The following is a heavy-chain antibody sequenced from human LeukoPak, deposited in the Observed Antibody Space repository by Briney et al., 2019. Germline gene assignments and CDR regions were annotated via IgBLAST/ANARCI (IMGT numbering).Heavy chain of an antibody. D-gene: IGHD2-15*01. CDR1: GYTFTGYY. CDR3: AREESFSGGSQSLDY. Sequence: ASVKVSCKASGYTFTGYYIHWVRQAPGQGLEWMAWINPNTGDTNYAQRFQGRVTMTGDTSVNTACMELSRLRSDDTAVYFCAREESFSGGSQSLDYWGQGTLVTVSS. CDR2: INPNTGDT. V-gene: IGHV1-2*02. J-gene: IGHJ4*02.